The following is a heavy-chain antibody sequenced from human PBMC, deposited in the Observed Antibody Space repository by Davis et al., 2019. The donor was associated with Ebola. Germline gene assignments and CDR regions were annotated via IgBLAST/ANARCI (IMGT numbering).Heavy chain of an antibody. CDR2: IYPADSDT. D-gene: IGHD4-23*01. CDR3: ARLSVTSPGNLDS. CDR1: GYNFIAYW. J-gene: IGHJ4*02. Sequence: PGGSLRLSCKGSGYNFIAYWIGWVRQMPGKGLEWMGIIYPADSDTRYRPSFQGQVTISVDKSINTAYLQWSSLKPSDTAMYYCARLSVTSPGNLDSWGQGTQVTVSS. V-gene: IGHV5-51*01.